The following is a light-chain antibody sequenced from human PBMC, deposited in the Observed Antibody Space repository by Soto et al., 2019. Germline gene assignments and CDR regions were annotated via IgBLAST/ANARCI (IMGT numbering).Light chain of an antibody. J-gene: IGKJ1*01. CDR3: QQYHNLWT. Sequence: EIVMTQSPATLSVPPGERATLSCTASHYIYSNVAWFQRRPGQAPRLLIYRASTRATGTPARFSGSGSGTEFTLTITSLQSEDFALYYCQQYHNLWTFGQGTTVEIK. CDR2: RAS. V-gene: IGKV3-15*01. CDR1: HYIYSN.